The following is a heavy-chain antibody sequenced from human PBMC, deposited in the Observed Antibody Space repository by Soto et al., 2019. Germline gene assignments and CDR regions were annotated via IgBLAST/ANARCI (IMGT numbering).Heavy chain of an antibody. Sequence: QVQLVQSGAEVKMPGASVRISCKASGYTFTAYLIHWVRQAPGQGLEWMGWINAGNGYKEYGKKFQGRITISGNTSATTAYLEVTGLTPDDTAIYFCARDRVAVRWFDPWGQGSLVTVSS. J-gene: IGHJ5*02. V-gene: IGHV1-3*01. D-gene: IGHD6-19*01. CDR2: INAGNGYK. CDR1: GYTFTAYL. CDR3: ARDRVAVRWFDP.